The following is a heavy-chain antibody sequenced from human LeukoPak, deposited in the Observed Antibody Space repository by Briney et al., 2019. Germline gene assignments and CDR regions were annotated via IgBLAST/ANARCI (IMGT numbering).Heavy chain of an antibody. CDR3: ARLSGRVVCSAGSCYIDS. V-gene: IGHV5-51*01. Sequence: LGESLKISCKGSGYRFTSDWIGWVRQMPGKGLEWMGIIYPGDSDTRYSPSFQGQVTISADKSVNTAYLQWSSLKASDTAMYYCARLSGRVVCSAGSCYIDSWGQEPWSPSPQ. CDR1: GYRFTSDW. J-gene: IGHJ5*01. CDR2: IYPGDSDT. D-gene: IGHD2-15*01.